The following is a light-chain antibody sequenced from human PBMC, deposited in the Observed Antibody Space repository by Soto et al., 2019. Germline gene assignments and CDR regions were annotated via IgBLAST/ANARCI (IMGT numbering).Light chain of an antibody. CDR2: DAS. V-gene: IGKV3-11*01. J-gene: IGKJ5*01. CDR3: QQRSNWPIT. CDR1: QSVSSY. Sequence: IVLKHSPATLSFSPGQRSTLSCSASQSVSSYLAWYQQKPGQAPRLLIYDASNRATGIPARFSGSGSGTDFTLTINNLDPEDFAVYYCQQRSNWPITFGQGTRLEIK.